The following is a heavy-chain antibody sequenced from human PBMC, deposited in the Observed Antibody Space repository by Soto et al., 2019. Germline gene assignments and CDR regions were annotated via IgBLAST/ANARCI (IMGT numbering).Heavy chain of an antibody. J-gene: IGHJ6*02. CDR3: GIVPYSYGFCYYYYYSMYL. Sequence: PSETLSLTCAVYGGSFSGYYWSWIRRPPGNWLEWIGEINHSGRHNYNPSLKSRVTVSVDTPKNQFSLKLSSVTATDTAVSYCGIVPYSYGFCYYYYYSMYLWGQGXTGTVAS. CDR1: GGSFSGYY. D-gene: IGHD5-18*01. V-gene: IGHV4-34*01. CDR2: INHSGRH.